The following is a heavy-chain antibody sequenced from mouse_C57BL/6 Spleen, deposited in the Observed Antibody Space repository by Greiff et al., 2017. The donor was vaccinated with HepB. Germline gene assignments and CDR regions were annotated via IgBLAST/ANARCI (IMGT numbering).Heavy chain of an antibody. CDR2: ISYDGSN. CDR1: GYSITSGYY. CDR3: ARDSSRGLDY. D-gene: IGHD3-2*02. V-gene: IGHV3-6*01. J-gene: IGHJ2*01. Sequence: ESGPGLVKPSQSLSLTCSVTGYSITSGYYWNWIRQFPGNKLEWMGYISYDGSNNYNPSLKNRISITRDTSKNQFFLKLNSVTTEDTATYYCARDSSRGLDYWGQGTTLTVSS.